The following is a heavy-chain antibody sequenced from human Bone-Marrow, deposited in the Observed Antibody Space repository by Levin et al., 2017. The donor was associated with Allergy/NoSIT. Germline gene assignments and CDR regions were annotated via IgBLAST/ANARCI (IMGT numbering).Heavy chain of an antibody. CDR2: ISHDETSE. D-gene: IGHD3-22*01. Sequence: GGSLRLSCIASTSTFSSYVLHWVRQAPGKGLEWVAVISHDETSEAFAESVKGRFTISKDNSKRTLYLEMNSLRQEDTAVYYCATAGRTSGYADAFEFWGQGTMVAVSS. J-gene: IGHJ3*01. CDR3: ATAGRTSGYADAFEF. V-gene: IGHV3-30*04. CDR1: TSTFSSYV.